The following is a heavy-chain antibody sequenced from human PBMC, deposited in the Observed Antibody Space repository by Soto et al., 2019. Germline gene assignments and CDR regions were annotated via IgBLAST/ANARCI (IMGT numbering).Heavy chain of an antibody. V-gene: IGHV6-1*01. CDR3: AKGDNLGPKTGYAFDP. Sequence: SQTLSLTCAVSGDSVSSNTASWNLVRQSPSRGLEWLGRTYSRSKWYNDYAVSVKSRIIINPDTSKNQFSLQLNSVTPEDTAVYYCAKGDNLGPKTGYAFDPWGQGILVTV. D-gene: IGHD5-12*01. CDR2: TYSRSKWYN. CDR1: GDSVSSNTAS. J-gene: IGHJ5*02.